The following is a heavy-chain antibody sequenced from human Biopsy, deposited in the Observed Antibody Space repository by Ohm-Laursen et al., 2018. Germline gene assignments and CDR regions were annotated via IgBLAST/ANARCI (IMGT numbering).Heavy chain of an antibody. J-gene: IGHJ5*02. Sequence: GTLSLTCSVSGGSIISYYWTWIRQPPGKGLEWIGHVYNGGITNYNPSLKSRVTISKDTSKNQFSLQVNSETAADTAVYYCARTPRDRLWSGSYKRGLWFAPWGQGTLVIVSS. V-gene: IGHV4-59*01. CDR3: ARTPRDRLWSGSYKRGLWFAP. CDR1: GGSIISYY. CDR2: VYNGGIT. D-gene: IGHD3-3*01.